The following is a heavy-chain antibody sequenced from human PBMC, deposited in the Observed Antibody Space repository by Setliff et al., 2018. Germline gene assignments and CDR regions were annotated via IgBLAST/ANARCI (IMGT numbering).Heavy chain of an antibody. V-gene: IGHV1-18*01. CDR2: ISAQDGNT. CDR3: VRFGGSCSSSSCYASDL. CDR1: GYSFLSYG. D-gene: IGHD2-2*01. Sequence: ASVKVSCKASGYSFLSYGITWVRQAPGQGLEWMGWISAQDGNTIYAQNFQGRVTMTTDTSTSTAYMELRSLRSDDTAVYYCVRFGGSCSSSSCYASDLWGQGTMVTVSS. J-gene: IGHJ3*01.